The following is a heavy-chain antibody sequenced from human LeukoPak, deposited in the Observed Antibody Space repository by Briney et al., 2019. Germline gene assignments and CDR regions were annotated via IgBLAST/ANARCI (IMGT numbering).Heavy chain of an antibody. J-gene: IGHJ4*02. V-gene: IGHV3-48*04. Sequence: GGSLRLSCAASGFTFSSYSMNWVRQAPGKGLEWVSYISSSSSTIYYADSVKGRFTISRDNAKNSLYLQMNSLRAEDTAVYYCARVQFYYDSSGYSRPAANYYFDYWGQGTLVTVSS. CDR1: GFTFSSYS. CDR3: ARVQFYYDSSGYSRPAANYYFDY. CDR2: ISSSSSTI. D-gene: IGHD3-22*01.